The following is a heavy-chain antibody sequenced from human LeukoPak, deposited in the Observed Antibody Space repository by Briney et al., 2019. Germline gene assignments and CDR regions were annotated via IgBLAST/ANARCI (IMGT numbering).Heavy chain of an antibody. J-gene: IGHJ4*02. CDR2: IYYTGST. V-gene: IGHV4-59*08. CDR3: ARHISGGATLD. CDR1: GGSISKYY. D-gene: IGHD2-15*01. Sequence: SETLSLTCTVSGGSISKYYCSWIRQPPGKGLEWIAYIYYTGSTYYNPSLKSRVTMSVDTSKNQFSLSLSSVTAADTAVCYCARHISGGATLDWGQGTLVTVSS.